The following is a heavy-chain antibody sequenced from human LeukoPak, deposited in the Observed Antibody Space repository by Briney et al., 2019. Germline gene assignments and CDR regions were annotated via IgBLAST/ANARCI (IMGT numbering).Heavy chain of an antibody. V-gene: IGHV4-38-2*02. D-gene: IGHD5-12*01. CDR3: ARDRDIGDFDY. J-gene: IGHJ4*02. CDR1: GYSISSGYY. Sequence: PSETLSLTCAVSGYSISSGYYWGWIRQPAGKGLEWLGRIYTIGRAIPKPSLKSRVTMSVDTSKNQFSLKLSSVTAADTAIYYCARDRDIGDFDYWGQGTLVTVSS. CDR2: IYTIGRA.